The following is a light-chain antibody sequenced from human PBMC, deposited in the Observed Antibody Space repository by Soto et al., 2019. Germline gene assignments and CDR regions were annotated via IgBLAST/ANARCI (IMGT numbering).Light chain of an antibody. CDR3: LQYHYWWT. V-gene: IGKV3-15*01. J-gene: IGKJ1*01. Sequence: IVMTQSPATLSLSPGEKATLSCRASQSISNNFAWFQQKPGQVPRLLIYGASNRATGVSARFSGSGSGTEFTLTISSLQSEDFAVYYCLQYHYWWTFGQGTKVETK. CDR1: QSISNN. CDR2: GAS.